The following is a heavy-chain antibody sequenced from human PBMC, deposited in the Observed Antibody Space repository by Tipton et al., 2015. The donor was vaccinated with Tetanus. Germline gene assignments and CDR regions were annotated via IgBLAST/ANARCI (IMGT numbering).Heavy chain of an antibody. CDR3: ARHNPSGLWFGELDSSFDY. CDR1: GGSFSGYY. CDR2: INLSGRT. Sequence: LRLSCAVYGGSFSGYYWSWIRQPPGKGLEWIGEINLSGRTNYNSSLKSRVTISVDTSKNQFSLKLSSVTAADTALYYCARHNPSGLWFGELDSSFDYWGQGTLVTVSS. D-gene: IGHD3-10*01. V-gene: IGHV4-34*01. J-gene: IGHJ4*02.